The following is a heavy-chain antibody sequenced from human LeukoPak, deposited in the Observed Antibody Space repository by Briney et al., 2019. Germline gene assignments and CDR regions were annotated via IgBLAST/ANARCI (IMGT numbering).Heavy chain of an antibody. D-gene: IGHD6-13*01. CDR2: ISSSSSDI. Sequence: GGSLRLSCAASGFTFSSYSMNWVRQAPGKGLEWVSSISSSSSDIYYADSVKGRFTISRDNAKNSLYLQMNSLRAEDTAVYYCAREGQQLVPLFWFDPWGQGTLVSVSS. CDR3: AREGQQLVPLFWFDP. CDR1: GFTFSSYS. V-gene: IGHV3-21*01. J-gene: IGHJ5*02.